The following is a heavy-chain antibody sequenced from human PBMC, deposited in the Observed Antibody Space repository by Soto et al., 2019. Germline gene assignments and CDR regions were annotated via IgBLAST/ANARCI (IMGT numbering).Heavy chain of an antibody. V-gene: IGHV3-30-3*01. CDR3: AKDRGSWNDGYDAFDI. CDR1: GFTFRNHA. J-gene: IGHJ3*02. CDR2: IAYDGSNA. Sequence: GSLRLSCAASGFTFRNHAVHWVRQAPGKGLECLAVIAYDGSNAFYADSVKGRFTISRDNSKNTLYLQMNSLRAEDTAVYYCAKDRGSWNDGYDAFDIWGQGTMVTVSS. D-gene: IGHD1-1*01.